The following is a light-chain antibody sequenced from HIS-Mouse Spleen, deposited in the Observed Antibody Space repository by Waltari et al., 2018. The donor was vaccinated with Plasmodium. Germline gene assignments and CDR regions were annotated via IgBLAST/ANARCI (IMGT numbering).Light chain of an antibody. CDR3: QQYNNWSYT. CDR2: GPS. V-gene: IGKV3-15*01. Sequence: EIVMTQSPATLSVSQGDRATLSCRPSQSVSSNLACYQQKPGQAPRLPVDGPSTRATGITARVSCSGTGTEFTLTISSLQSEDFAVYYCQQYNNWSYTFGPGTKVDIK. J-gene: IGKJ3*01. CDR1: QSVSSN.